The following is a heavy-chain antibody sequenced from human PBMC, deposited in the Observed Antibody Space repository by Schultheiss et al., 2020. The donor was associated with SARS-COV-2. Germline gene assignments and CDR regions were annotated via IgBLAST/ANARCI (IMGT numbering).Heavy chain of an antibody. Sequence: SETLTLTCTVSGGSISSSSYYWGWIRQPPGKGLEWIGSIYYSGSTYYNPSLKSRVTISVDTSKNQFSLKLSSVTAADTAVYYCARDIVVVPAAHGGWFDPWGQGTLVTVSS. CDR1: GGSISSSSYY. CDR3: ARDIVVVPAAHGGWFDP. J-gene: IGHJ5*02. CDR2: IYYSGST. V-gene: IGHV4-39*07. D-gene: IGHD2-2*01.